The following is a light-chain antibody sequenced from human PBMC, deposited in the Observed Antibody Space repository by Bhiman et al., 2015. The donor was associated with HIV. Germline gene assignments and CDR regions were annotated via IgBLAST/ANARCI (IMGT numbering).Light chain of an antibody. Sequence: SYELTQPPSVSVAPGKTARITCGGHNIGSKSVHWYQQKPGHAPVLVIYYDTYRPSGLSNRFSGSKSGDTASLTISGLQPEDEAEYHCSSYTVSSPSVIFGGGTKLTVL. CDR1: NIGSKS. CDR3: SSYTVSSPSVI. V-gene: IGLV3-21*01. J-gene: IGLJ2*01. CDR2: YDT.